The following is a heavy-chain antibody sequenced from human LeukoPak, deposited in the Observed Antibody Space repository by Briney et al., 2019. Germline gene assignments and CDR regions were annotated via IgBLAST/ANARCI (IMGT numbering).Heavy chain of an antibody. CDR3: AKENDYYGWGSYDTDF. V-gene: IGHV3-23*01. Sequence: GGSLRLSCTVSGFTLSSYEMSWIRQAPGKGLEWVSSIDYSGGSTYYADSVKGRFTISRDNSKNTLYLQMNSLRAEDTAVYYCAKENDYYGWGSYDTDFWGQGTLVTVSS. J-gene: IGHJ4*02. D-gene: IGHD3-10*01. CDR1: GFTLSSYE. CDR2: IDYSGGST.